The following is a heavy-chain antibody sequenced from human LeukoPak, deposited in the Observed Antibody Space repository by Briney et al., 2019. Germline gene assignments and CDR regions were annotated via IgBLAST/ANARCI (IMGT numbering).Heavy chain of an antibody. CDR1: GFTFSSYW. Sequence: GGSPRLSCEASGFTFSSYWMSWVRQAPGKGLEWVANIKKDGSEKNYVDSVKGRLTISRDNAKTSVYLQLNSLGVEDTAVYYCARSLWPEDYWGRGTLVTVSS. V-gene: IGHV3-7*01. CDR2: IKKDGSEK. CDR3: ARSLWPEDY. J-gene: IGHJ4*02. D-gene: IGHD3-16*02.